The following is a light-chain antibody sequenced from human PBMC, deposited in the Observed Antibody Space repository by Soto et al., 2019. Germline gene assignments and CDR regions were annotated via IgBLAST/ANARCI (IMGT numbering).Light chain of an antibody. V-gene: IGLV1-40*01. CDR3: QCYDSSRSRV. CDR2: SNN. CDR1: SSNIGAGYD. Sequence: QSVLTQPPSVSGAPGQRVTISCTGSSSNIGAGYDVHWYQQLPLTAPKLLNFSNNNRPSGLPHLFCGSKAGTSASPASPGLQADEEADYYSQCYDSSRSRVFGTGTKLTVL. J-gene: IGLJ1*01.